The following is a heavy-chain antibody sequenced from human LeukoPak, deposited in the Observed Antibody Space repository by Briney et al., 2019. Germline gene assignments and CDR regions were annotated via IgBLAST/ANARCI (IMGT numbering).Heavy chain of an antibody. J-gene: IGHJ4*02. Sequence: GRSLRLSCAASGFTFSSYAMHWVRQAPGKGLEWVAVISYDGSNKYYADSVKGRFTISRDNSKNTLYLQMNSLRAGDTAVYYCARVGQRYCSSTSCYGGAFDYWGQGTLVTVSS. CDR3: ARVGQRYCSSTSCYGGAFDY. V-gene: IGHV3-30*04. CDR1: GFTFSSYA. D-gene: IGHD2-2*01. CDR2: ISYDGSNK.